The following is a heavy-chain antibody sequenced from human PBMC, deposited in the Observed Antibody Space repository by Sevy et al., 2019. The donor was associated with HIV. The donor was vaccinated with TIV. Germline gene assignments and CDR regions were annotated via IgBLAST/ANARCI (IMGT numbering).Heavy chain of an antibody. Sequence: GGSLRLSCAASGFTFSSYDMHWVRQATGKGLEWVSAIGTAGDTYYPGSVKGRFTISGENAKNSLYLQMNSLRAGDTAVYYCARGKPGYSSSWYSAGGDYWGQRTLVTVSS. V-gene: IGHV3-13*01. CDR2: IGTAGDT. D-gene: IGHD6-13*01. J-gene: IGHJ4*02. CDR3: ARGKPGYSSSWYSAGGDY. CDR1: GFTFSSYD.